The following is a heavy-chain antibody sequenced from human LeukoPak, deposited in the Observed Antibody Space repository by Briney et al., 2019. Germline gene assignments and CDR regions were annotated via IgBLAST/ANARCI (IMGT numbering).Heavy chain of an antibody. CDR1: GFTFSSYA. CDR3: AKDRTLIAVAGTSNS. Sequence: PGGSLRLSCAASGFTFSSYAMSWVRQAPGKGLEWVSAISGSGGSTYYADSVKGRFTISRDNSKNTLYLQMSSLRAEDTAVYYCAKDRTLIAVAGTSNSWGQGTLVTVSS. D-gene: IGHD6-19*01. CDR2: ISGSGGST. J-gene: IGHJ4*02. V-gene: IGHV3-23*01.